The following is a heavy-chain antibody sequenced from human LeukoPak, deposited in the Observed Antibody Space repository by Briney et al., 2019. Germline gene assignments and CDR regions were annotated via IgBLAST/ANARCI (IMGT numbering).Heavy chain of an antibody. Sequence: SVKVSCKASGGTFSSYAISWVRQAPGQGLEWMGGIIPIFGTANYAQKFQGRVTITADESTSTAYMELSSLRSEDTAVYDCARTKGGYSYGPLVDYWGQGTLVTVSS. CDR3: ARTKGGYSYGPLVDY. V-gene: IGHV1-69*13. J-gene: IGHJ4*02. CDR2: IIPIFGTA. D-gene: IGHD5-18*01. CDR1: GGTFSSYA.